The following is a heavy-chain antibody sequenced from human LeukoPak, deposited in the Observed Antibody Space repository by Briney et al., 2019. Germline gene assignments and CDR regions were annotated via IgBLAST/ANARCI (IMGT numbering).Heavy chain of an antibody. Sequence: PGGSLRLSCAASGFTFSSYALSWVRQAPGKGLEWVSAISGSGGSTYYADSVKGRFTISRDNSKNTLFLQMNSLRAEDTAVYFCAKSAPNSGAYLDAFGYFDYWGQGTLVTVSS. CDR2: ISGSGGST. CDR3: AKSAPNSGAYLDAFGYFDY. J-gene: IGHJ4*02. V-gene: IGHV3-23*01. D-gene: IGHD3-10*01. CDR1: GFTFSSYA.